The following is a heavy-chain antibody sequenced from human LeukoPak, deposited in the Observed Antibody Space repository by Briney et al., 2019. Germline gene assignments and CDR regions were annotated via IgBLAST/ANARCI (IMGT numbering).Heavy chain of an antibody. V-gene: IGHV1-69*05. CDR2: IIPIFGTA. D-gene: IGHD2-15*01. CDR1: VGTFSSYA. CDR3: ASGLGYCSGGSCYQDAFDI. Sequence: VASVRVSCKASVGTFSSYAISWVRQAPGQGLEWMGGIIPIFGTANYAQKFQGRVTITTDESTSTAYMELSSLRSEDTAVYYCASGLGYCSGGSCYQDAFDIWGQGTMVTVSS. J-gene: IGHJ3*02.